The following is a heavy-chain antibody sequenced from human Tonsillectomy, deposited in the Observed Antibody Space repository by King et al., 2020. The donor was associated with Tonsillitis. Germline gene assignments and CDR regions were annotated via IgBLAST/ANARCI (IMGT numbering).Heavy chain of an antibody. CDR3: ARHFPPLGSDY. J-gene: IGHJ4*02. CDR1: GYSFTKYW. Sequence: QLVQSGAEVKKPGESLKISCKGSGYSFTKYWIGWVRQMPGKGLEWMGIIYPDDSDIRYSPSFQGQVNISVDKSMSTAYLQWSSLRASDTAMYYCARHFPPLGSDYWGPGTLVTVSS. CDR2: IYPDDSDI. D-gene: IGHD3-16*01. V-gene: IGHV5-51*01.